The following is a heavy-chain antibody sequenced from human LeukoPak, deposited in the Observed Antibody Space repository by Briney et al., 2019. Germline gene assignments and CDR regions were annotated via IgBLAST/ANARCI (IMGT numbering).Heavy chain of an antibody. Sequence: SETLSLTCTVSGGSISSYYWSWIRQPPGKGLEWIGYIYYSGSTNYNPSLKSRVTISVDTSKNQFSLKLSSVTAADTAVYYCARDKTRLGGATTFFDYWGQGTLVTVSS. V-gene: IGHV4-59*12. J-gene: IGHJ4*02. CDR1: GGSISSYY. CDR2: IYYSGST. CDR3: ARDKTRLGGATTFFDY. D-gene: IGHD1-26*01.